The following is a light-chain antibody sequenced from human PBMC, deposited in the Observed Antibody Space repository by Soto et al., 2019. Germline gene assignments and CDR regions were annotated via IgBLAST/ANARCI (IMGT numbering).Light chain of an antibody. J-gene: IGKJ4*01. CDR3: QQYNNWPLT. CDR2: GTS. Sequence: EIVMTQSPATLPVSPGERATLSCRASQSVSSNLAWYHQKPGQTPRLLIYGTSTRATGIPARFSGSGSGTEFTLTISSLQSEDFAVYYCQQYNNWPLTFGGGTKVEIK. CDR1: QSVSSN. V-gene: IGKV3-15*01.